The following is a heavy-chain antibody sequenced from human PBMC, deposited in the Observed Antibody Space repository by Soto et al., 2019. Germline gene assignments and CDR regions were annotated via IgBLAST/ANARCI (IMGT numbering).Heavy chain of an antibody. CDR3: ARQAHHDNWFDP. Sequence: SETLSLTCTVSGGSLSSSGYYWGWIRQPPGKGLEYIGSIYYSGSTYYNPSLKSRVTISVDTSKNYFSLKLRSVIAADTAVYYCARQAHHDNWFDPWGQGTLVTVSS. CDR1: GGSLSSSGYY. J-gene: IGHJ5*02. CDR2: IYYSGST. V-gene: IGHV4-39*01.